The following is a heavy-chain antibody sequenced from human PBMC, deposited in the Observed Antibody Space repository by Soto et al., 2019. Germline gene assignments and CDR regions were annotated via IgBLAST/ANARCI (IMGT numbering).Heavy chain of an antibody. CDR2: IKEDGSEK. J-gene: IGHJ5*02. Sequence: GSLRLSCADSGFILRNYWMIWVRQAPGMGLQWVASIKEDGSEKYYVDPVKGRFTTSRENAKNSLYLQMNSLRAEDTAVYYCARYRSLDPWGQGILVTVSS. CDR1: GFILRNYW. D-gene: IGHD3-16*02. V-gene: IGHV3-7*03. CDR3: ARYRSLDP.